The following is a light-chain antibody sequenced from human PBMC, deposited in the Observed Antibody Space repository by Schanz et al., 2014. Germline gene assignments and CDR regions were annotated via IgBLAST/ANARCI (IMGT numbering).Light chain of an antibody. CDR1: SSDVGSYNL. J-gene: IGLJ3*02. CDR2: EGS. Sequence: QSALTQPASVSGSPGQSITISCTGTSSDVGSYNLVSWYQQHPGKAPKLMIYEGSKRPSGVSNRFSGSKSGNTASLTISGLQAEDEADYYCSSYTSSSTRVFGGGTKVTVL. CDR3: SSYTSSSTRV. V-gene: IGLV2-14*02.